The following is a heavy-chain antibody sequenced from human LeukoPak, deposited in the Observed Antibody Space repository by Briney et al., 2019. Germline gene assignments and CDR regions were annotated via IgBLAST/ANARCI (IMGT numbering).Heavy chain of an antibody. CDR1: GLTVNSSF. Sequence: PGGSLRLSCVVSGLTVNSSFTSWGRQAPGKGLEWVSVFYSGGATYFADPVKGRFTMSRDNSKNTLYLQMNSLRAEDTGMYYCARAVGGAFYMDVWGKGTPVTVSS. V-gene: IGHV3-53*01. J-gene: IGHJ6*03. D-gene: IGHD2-15*01. CDR3: ARAVGGAFYMDV. CDR2: FYSGGAT.